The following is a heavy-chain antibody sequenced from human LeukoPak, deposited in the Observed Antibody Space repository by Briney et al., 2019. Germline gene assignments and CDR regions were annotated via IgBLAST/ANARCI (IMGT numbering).Heavy chain of an antibody. CDR3: AAGAAAGTMGDY. CDR1: GFTFTSSA. Sequence: SVKVSCKASGFTFTSSAMQWVRQARGQRLEWIGWIVVGSGNTSYAQKFQERVTITRDMSTSTAYMELSSLRSEDTAVYYCAAGAAAGTMGDYWGQGTLVTVSS. CDR2: IVVGSGNT. D-gene: IGHD6-13*01. J-gene: IGHJ4*02. V-gene: IGHV1-58*02.